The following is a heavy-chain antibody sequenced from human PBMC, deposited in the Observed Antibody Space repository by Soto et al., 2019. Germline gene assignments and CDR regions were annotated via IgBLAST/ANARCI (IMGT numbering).Heavy chain of an antibody. Sequence: SETLSLTCTVSGGSISSYYWSWIRQPPGKGLEWIGYIYYSGSTNYNPSLKSRVTISVDTSKNQFSLKLSSVTAADTAVYYCARGPHYYYDSSGYYYFDDWGQGTLVTVSS. CDR3: ARGPHYYYDSSGYYYFDD. J-gene: IGHJ4*02. CDR1: GGSISSYY. V-gene: IGHV4-59*08. D-gene: IGHD3-22*01. CDR2: IYYSGST.